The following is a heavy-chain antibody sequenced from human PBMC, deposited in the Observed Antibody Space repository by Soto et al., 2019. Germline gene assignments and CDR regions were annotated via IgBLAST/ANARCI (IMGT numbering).Heavy chain of an antibody. D-gene: IGHD2-8*02. CDR1: GGSISSSSYY. J-gene: IGHJ4*02. CDR3: ARDKITGLFDY. V-gene: IGHV4-39*07. Sequence: SETLSLTCTVSGGSISSSSYYWVLIRQPPGKGLEWIGSIYYSGSTNYNPSLKSRVTISVDTSKNQFSLKLSSVTAADTAVYYCARDKITGLFDYWGQGTLVTVSS. CDR2: IYYSGST.